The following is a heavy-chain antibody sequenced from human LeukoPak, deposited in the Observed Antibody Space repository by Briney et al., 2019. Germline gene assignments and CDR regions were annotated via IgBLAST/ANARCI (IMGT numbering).Heavy chain of an antibody. CDR3: AREVHGSGSCYKIKGYFDY. Sequence: GASVKVSCKASGYTFTGYYMHWVRQAPGQGLEWMGRINPNSGGTNYAQKFQGRVTMTRDTSISTAYMELSRLRSDDTAVYYCAREVHGSGSCYKIKGYFDYWGQGTLVTVSS. V-gene: IGHV1-2*06. J-gene: IGHJ4*02. CDR1: GYTFTGYY. D-gene: IGHD3-10*01. CDR2: INPNSGGT.